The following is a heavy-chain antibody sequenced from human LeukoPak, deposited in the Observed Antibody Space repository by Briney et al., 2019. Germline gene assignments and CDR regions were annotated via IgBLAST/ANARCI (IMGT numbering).Heavy chain of an antibody. CDR3: ARSSSSSWYSGLSFDY. D-gene: IGHD6-13*01. Sequence: ASVKVSCEASGYTFTGYYMHWVRQAPGQGLEWMGWINPNSGGTNYAQKFQGRVTMTRDTSINTAHMELTRLTSDDTAMYYCARSSSSSWYSGLSFDYWGQGTLVTVSS. J-gene: IGHJ4*02. CDR1: GYTFTGYY. CDR2: INPNSGGT. V-gene: IGHV1-2*02.